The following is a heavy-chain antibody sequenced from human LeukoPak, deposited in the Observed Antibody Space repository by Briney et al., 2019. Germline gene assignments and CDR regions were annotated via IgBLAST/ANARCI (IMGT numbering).Heavy chain of an antibody. CDR2: IIPIFGTA. CDR1: GGTFSSYA. D-gene: IGHD2-2*02. V-gene: IGHV1-69*01. J-gene: IGHJ4*02. Sequence: GSSVKVSCKASGGTFSSYAISWVRQAPGQRLEWMGGIIPIFGTANYAQKFQGRVTITADESTSTDYMELSSLRSEDTAVYYCARAGGLYYFDYWGQGTLVTVSS. CDR3: ARAGGLYYFDY.